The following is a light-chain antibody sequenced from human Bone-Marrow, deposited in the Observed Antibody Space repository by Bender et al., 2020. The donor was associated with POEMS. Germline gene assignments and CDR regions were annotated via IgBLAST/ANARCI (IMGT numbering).Light chain of an antibody. V-gene: IGLV3-21*02. J-gene: IGLJ3*02. CDR2: DDS. Sequence: SYVLTQPPSVSVAPGQTASITCGGNNIGSESVHWYQQKPGQAPVLVVYDDSDRPSGIPERFSGSNSGNTATLTISRVEAGDEADYYCQVWDSSSDHPNWVFGGGTKLTVL. CDR1: NIGSES. CDR3: QVWDSSSDHPNWV.